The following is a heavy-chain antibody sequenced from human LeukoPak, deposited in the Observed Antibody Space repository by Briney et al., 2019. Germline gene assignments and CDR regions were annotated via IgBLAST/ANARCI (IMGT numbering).Heavy chain of an antibody. CDR3: TSFYETN. V-gene: IGHV3-74*01. CDR2: VNSDGSAT. J-gene: IGHJ4*02. Sequence: GGSLRLSCAASGFIFTKYWMHWVRQAPGKGLVWVSHVNSDGSATSYPDSVKGRFTISRDNAKNTVYLHMNSLRVEDTAVYYCTSFYETNWGQGTLVTVSS. D-gene: IGHD2/OR15-2a*01. CDR1: GFIFTKYW.